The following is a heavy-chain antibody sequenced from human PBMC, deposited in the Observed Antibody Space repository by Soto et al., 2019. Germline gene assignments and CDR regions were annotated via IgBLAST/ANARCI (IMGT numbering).Heavy chain of an antibody. Sequence: SETLSLTCTVSGGSISSSSYYWGWIRQPPGKGLEWIGSIYYSGSTYYNPSLKSRVTISVDTSKNQFSLKLSSVTAADTAVYYCARMGIAAAGTTLGDWFDPWGQGTLVTVSS. CDR1: GGSISSSSYY. V-gene: IGHV4-39*01. CDR3: ARMGIAAAGTTLGDWFDP. CDR2: IYYSGST. J-gene: IGHJ5*02. D-gene: IGHD6-13*01.